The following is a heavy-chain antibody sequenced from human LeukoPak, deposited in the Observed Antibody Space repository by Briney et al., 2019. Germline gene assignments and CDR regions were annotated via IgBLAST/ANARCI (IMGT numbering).Heavy chain of an antibody. Sequence: GGTLRLSCAGSGFMFSSYVMSWVRQAPGKGLEWVSGISGSGGSTYYADSMKGRFTISRDNSKNTLYLQMNSLRAEDTAVYYCAKPARTDYVDYWGQGTLVTVST. D-gene: IGHD1-14*01. CDR2: ISGSGGST. CDR3: AKPARTDYVDY. CDR1: GFMFSSYV. V-gene: IGHV3-23*01. J-gene: IGHJ4*02.